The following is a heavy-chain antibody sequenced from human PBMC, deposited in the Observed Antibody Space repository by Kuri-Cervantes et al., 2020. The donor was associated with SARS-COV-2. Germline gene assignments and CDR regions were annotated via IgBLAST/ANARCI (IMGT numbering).Heavy chain of an antibody. J-gene: IGHJ4*02. D-gene: IGHD4-17*01. CDR2: TNPSGGGT. CDR1: GYIFTSYY. Sequence: ASVKVSCKASGYIFTSYYIHWVRQAPGQGLEWVGVTNPSGGGTTYAQKFQGRVAMTRDTSTNTVFMELSSLRSDDTAVYYCARRYYGDYVLFDYWGQGTLVTVSS. V-gene: IGHV1-46*01. CDR3: ARRYYGDYVLFDY.